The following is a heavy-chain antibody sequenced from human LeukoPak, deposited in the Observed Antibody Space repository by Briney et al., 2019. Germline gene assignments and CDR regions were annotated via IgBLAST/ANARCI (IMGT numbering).Heavy chain of an antibody. J-gene: IGHJ6*03. Sequence: ASVKVSCKASGYTFTSYYMHWVRQAPGQGLEWVGIINPSGDPTTYAQKFQGRVTMTSDMSTSTVYMKLGSLRTEDTAVYYCARSSGYYSSLFYMHVWGKGTTVTVSS. CDR2: INPSGDPT. V-gene: IGHV1-46*01. CDR1: GYTFTSYY. D-gene: IGHD3-22*01. CDR3: ARSSGYYSSLFYMHV.